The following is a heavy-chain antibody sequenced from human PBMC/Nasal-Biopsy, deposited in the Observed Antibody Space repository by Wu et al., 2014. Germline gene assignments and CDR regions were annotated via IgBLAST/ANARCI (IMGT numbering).Heavy chain of an antibody. CDR2: ITGSGDTA. D-gene: IGHD3-3*01. V-gene: IGHV3-23*01. J-gene: IGHJ3*01. Sequence: ASGLTFSSYAMSWVRQAPGNGLEWVSSITGSGDTAYYTESVKGRFTISRDDANNSLFLQMNSLRPEDTAVYYCARFKKEVVGDAFDVWGQGTMVTVSS. CDR1: GLTFSSYA. CDR3: ARFKKEVVGDAFDV.